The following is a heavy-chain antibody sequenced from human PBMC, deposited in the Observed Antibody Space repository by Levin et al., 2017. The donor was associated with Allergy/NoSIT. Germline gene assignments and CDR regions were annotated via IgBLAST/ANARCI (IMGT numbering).Heavy chain of an antibody. CDR1: GGSISSYY. J-gene: IGHJ4*02. CDR2: IYTSGNT. D-gene: IGHD1-26*01. CDR3: ARDKGGWELLNIDC. V-gene: IGHV4-4*07. Sequence: TSETLSLTCTASGGSISSYYWSWIRQPAGKGLEWIGRIYTSGNTNYNPSLRSRVTMSIDTSKNQFSLRLTSVTAADAAVYCCARDKGGWELLNIDCWGQGTLVTVSS.